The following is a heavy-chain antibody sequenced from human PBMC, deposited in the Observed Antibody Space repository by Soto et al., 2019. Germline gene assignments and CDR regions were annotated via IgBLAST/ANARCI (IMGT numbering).Heavy chain of an antibody. CDR1: GYTFTSYA. CDR2: INAGNGNT. Sequence: EASVKVSCKASGYTFTSYAMHWVRQAPGQRLEWMGWINAGNGNTKYSQKFQGRVTITRDTSASTAYMELSSLRSEDTAVYYCARAYYGSGSYHWFDPWGQGTLVTVSS. CDR3: ARAYYGSGSYHWFDP. D-gene: IGHD3-10*01. J-gene: IGHJ5*02. V-gene: IGHV1-3*01.